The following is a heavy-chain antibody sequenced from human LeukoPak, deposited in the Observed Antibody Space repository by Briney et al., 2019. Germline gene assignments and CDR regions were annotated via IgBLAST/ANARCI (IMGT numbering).Heavy chain of an antibody. V-gene: IGHV4-34*01. D-gene: IGHD1-14*01. J-gene: IGHJ4*02. CDR3: ARGSEKNDY. CDR2: INHSGST. CDR1: GGSFSGYY. Sequence: SETLSLTCAVYGGSFSGYYWSWIRQPPGKGLEWIGEINHSGSTNYNPSLKSRVTISVDTSKNQFSLKLSSVTAADTAVYYCARGSEKNDYWGQGTLDTVSS.